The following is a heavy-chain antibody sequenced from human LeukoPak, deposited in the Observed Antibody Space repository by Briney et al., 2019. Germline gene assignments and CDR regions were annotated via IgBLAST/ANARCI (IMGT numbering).Heavy chain of an antibody. J-gene: IGHJ4*02. CDR1: GDSVSSNSAA. Sequence: SQTLSLTCAISGDSVSSNSAAWNWIRQSPSRGLEWLGRTYYRSKWYSEYTISLKGRITINPDTSKNHFSLQLNSVTPEDTAIYYCTRAQWRAFDSWGQGTLVTVSS. D-gene: IGHD2-8*01. CDR2: TYYRSKWYS. V-gene: IGHV6-1*01. CDR3: TRAQWRAFDS.